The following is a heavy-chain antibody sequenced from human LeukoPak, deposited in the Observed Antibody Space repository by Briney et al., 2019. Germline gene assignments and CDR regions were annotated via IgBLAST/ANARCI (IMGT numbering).Heavy chain of an antibody. Sequence: GGSLRLSCAASGFTVSSNYMSWVRQAPGKGLEWVSVIYSGGGTYYADSVKGRFTISRDNSKNTLYLQMNSLRAEHTAVYYCAGGSGFRTFFGYWGQGTLVTVSS. V-gene: IGHV3-66*01. CDR2: IYSGGGT. D-gene: IGHD3-10*01. CDR3: AGGSGFRTFFGY. CDR1: GFTVSSNY. J-gene: IGHJ4*02.